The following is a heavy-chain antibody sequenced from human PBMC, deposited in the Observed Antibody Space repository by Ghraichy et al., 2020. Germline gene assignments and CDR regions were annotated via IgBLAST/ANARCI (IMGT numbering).Heavy chain of an antibody. V-gene: IGHV3-23*01. CDR3: AKTTQLVLGVDFDY. CDR2: ISGSGGST. Sequence: GGSLRLSCAASGFTFSSYAMSWVRQAPGKGLEWVSAISGSGGSTYYADSVKGWFTISRDNSKNTLYLQMNSLRAEDTAVYYCAKTTQLVLGVDFDYWGQGTLVTVSS. CDR1: GFTFSSYA. J-gene: IGHJ4*02. D-gene: IGHD6-13*01.